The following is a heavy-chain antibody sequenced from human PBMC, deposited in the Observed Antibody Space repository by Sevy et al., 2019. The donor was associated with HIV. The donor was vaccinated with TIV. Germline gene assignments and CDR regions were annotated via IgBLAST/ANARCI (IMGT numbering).Heavy chain of an antibody. CDR3: ARDVGVFDYVWGNYRPNNYFDY. D-gene: IGHD3-16*02. Sequence: SETLSLTCTVSDGSITSHYWNWIRQPPGKGLEWIGHIYYSGRTNYNPSLQSRVTISVDTSNNQLSLKLTSVTAADTAVYYCARDVGVFDYVWGNYRPNNYFDYWGQGSPVTVSS. V-gene: IGHV4-59*11. CDR2: IYYSGRT. CDR1: DGSITSHY. J-gene: IGHJ4*02.